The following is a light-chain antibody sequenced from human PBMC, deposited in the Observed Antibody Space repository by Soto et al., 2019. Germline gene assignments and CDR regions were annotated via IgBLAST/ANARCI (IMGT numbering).Light chain of an antibody. CDR3: QQYGRSPYS. V-gene: IGKV3-20*01. CDR1: QSVSSNY. CDR2: GVS. Sequence: EIVLTQSPGTLSLSLGERVTLSCRASQSVSSNYLAWYRHRPGQAPRLLIHGVSSRATGIPDRFTGSGSGRDFTLTISSLEPEDSAVYYCQQYGRSPYSFGQGTKLEIK. J-gene: IGKJ2*01.